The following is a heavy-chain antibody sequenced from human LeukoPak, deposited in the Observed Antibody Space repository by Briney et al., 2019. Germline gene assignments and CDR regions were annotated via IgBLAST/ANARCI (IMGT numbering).Heavy chain of an antibody. J-gene: IGHJ4*02. V-gene: IGHV3-43*01. CDR1: GFIFDDYS. D-gene: IGHD3-3*01. CDR3: AKDMGRTYDDYFDY. Sequence: GGSLRLSCAASGFIFDDYSMHWVRQAPGKGLEWVSLISWDGGSTYYADSVKGRFTISRDNNKNSLYLQMNSLRTEDTALYYCAKDMGRTYDDYFDYWGQGTLVTVSS. CDR2: ISWDGGST.